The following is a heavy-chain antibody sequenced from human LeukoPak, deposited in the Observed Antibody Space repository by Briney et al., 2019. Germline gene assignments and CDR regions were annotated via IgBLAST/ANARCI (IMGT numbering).Heavy chain of an antibody. D-gene: IGHD2-2*01. CDR1: GGTFSSYA. CDR2: IIPIFGTA. CDR3: ARVLGIVVVPAADNDAFDI. V-gene: IGHV1-69*13. Sequence: ASVKVSCKASGGTFSSYAISWVRQAPGQGLEWMGGIIPIFGTANNAQKFQGRVTITADESTSTAYMELSSLRSEDTAVYYCARVLGIVVVPAADNDAFDIWGQGTMVTVSS. J-gene: IGHJ3*02.